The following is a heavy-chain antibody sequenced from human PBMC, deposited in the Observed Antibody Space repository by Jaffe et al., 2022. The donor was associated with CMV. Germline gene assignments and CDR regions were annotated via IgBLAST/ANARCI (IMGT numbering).Heavy chain of an antibody. CDR3: TKDPIHRDGFDP. V-gene: IGHV3-23*01. D-gene: IGHD5-18*01. CDR1: GFPFSNYA. Sequence: EVRLFDSGGGVVQPGGSLRLSCAASGFPFSNYAMSWVRQAPGKGLEWVSGISGSAESTYYADSVKGRFTISRDNSRNTVHLQMNSLRAEDTAIYYCTKDPIHRDGFDPWGQGTLVTVSS. CDR2: ISGSAEST. J-gene: IGHJ5*02.